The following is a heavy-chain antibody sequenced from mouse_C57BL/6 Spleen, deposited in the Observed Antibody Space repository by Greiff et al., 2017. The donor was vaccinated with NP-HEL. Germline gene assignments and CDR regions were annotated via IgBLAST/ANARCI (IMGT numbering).Heavy chain of an antibody. CDR1: GYTFTSYG. Sequence: VQLQQSGAELARPGASVKLSCKASGYTFTSYGISWVKQRTGQGLEWIGEIYPRSGNTYYNEKFKGKATLTADKSSSTAYMELRSLTSEDSAVYFCARGGYDGGYFDYWGQGTTLTVSS. V-gene: IGHV1-81*01. J-gene: IGHJ2*01. D-gene: IGHD2-2*01. CDR3: ARGGYDGGYFDY. CDR2: IYPRSGNT.